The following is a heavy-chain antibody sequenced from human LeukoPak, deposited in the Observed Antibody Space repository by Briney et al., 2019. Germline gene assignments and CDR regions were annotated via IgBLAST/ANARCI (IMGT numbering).Heavy chain of an antibody. Sequence: GGSLRLSCAASGFTFSTYAMSWVRQAPGKGLEWVSTISDSGANTYYADSVRGRFTISRDNSKNTLYLQMSSLRVEDTAIYYCARRPYAGAFDIWGQGTMVTVSS. CDR2: ISDSGANT. V-gene: IGHV3-23*01. D-gene: IGHD4-17*01. CDR3: ARRPYAGAFDI. CDR1: GFTFSTYA. J-gene: IGHJ3*02.